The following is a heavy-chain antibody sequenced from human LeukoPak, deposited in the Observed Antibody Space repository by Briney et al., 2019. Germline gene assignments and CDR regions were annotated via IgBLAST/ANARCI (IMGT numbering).Heavy chain of an antibody. V-gene: IGHV4-30-4*08. CDR3: ARDQGYNWNWFDP. D-gene: IGHD1-1*01. Sequence: SETLSLACTVSGGSISSGDYYWSWIRQPPGKGLEWIGYIYYSGSTYYSPSLKSRVTISVDTSKNQFSLKLSSVTAADTAVYYCARDQGYNWNWFDPWGQGTLVTVSS. CDR1: GGSISSGDYY. CDR2: IYYSGST. J-gene: IGHJ5*02.